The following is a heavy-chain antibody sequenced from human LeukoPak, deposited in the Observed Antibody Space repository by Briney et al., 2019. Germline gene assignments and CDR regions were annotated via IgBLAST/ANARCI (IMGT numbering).Heavy chain of an antibody. V-gene: IGHV3-21*01. CDR1: GFTLSYDT. D-gene: IGHD6-13*01. CDR2: ISSSSSYI. CDR3: ARTSIAAAGYYMDV. J-gene: IGHJ6*03. Sequence: GGSLRLSCAASGFTLSYDTMNWVRQAPGKGLEWVSSISSSSSYIYYADSVKGRFTISRDNAKNSLYLQMNSLRAEDTAVYYCARTSIAAAGYYMDVWGKGTTVTVSS.